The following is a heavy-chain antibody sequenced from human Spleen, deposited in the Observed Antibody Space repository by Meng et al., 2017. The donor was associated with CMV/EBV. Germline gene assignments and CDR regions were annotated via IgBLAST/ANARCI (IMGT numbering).Heavy chain of an antibody. CDR3: ARDGYSDSSGFYHYQGVDV. J-gene: IGHJ6*02. D-gene: IGHD1-26*01. Sequence: GESLKISCTASGFTFSSFNMNWIRQAPGKGLEWVANIKQHGNNKYYVDSVRGRFTISRDNAKNSLYLQMNSLRAEDTAVYYCARDGYSDSSGFYHYQGVDVWGQGTTVTVSS. V-gene: IGHV3-7*01. CDR2: IKQHGNNK. CDR1: GFTFSSFN.